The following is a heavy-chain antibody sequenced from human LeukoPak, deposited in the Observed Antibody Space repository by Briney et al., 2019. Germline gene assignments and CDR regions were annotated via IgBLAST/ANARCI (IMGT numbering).Heavy chain of an antibody. D-gene: IGHD3-22*01. J-gene: IGHJ4*02. CDR1: GFTFSSYP. CDR3: ARHRGPSLYSSGYFDY. V-gene: IGHV3-30-3*01. Sequence: TGGSLRLSCAASGFTFSSYPMHWVRQAPGKGLEWLAVISSDGGTKYYADSVKGRFTISRDNSKNTLYLQMNSLRTEDTAVYYCARHRGPSLYSSGYFDYWGQGTLVTVSS. CDR2: ISSDGGTK.